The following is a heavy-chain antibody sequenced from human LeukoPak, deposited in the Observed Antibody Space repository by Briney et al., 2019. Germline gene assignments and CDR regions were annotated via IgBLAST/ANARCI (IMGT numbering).Heavy chain of an antibody. CDR2: ISGSGGST. CDR3: AKSFYGSGSPIPPLFGY. V-gene: IGHV3-23*01. J-gene: IGHJ4*02. CDR1: GFTFSSYA. Sequence: GGSLRLSCAASGFTFSSYAMSWVRQAPGKGLEWVSVISGSGGSTYYADSVKGRFTISRDNSKNTLYLQMNSLRAEDTAVYYCAKSFYGSGSPIPPLFGYWGQGTLVTVSS. D-gene: IGHD3-10*01.